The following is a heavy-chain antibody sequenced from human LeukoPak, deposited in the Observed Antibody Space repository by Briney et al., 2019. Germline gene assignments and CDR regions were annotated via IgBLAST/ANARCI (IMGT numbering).Heavy chain of an antibody. V-gene: IGHV4-61*02. Sequence: PSETLSLTCTVSGGSISSGSYYWSWIRQPAGKGLECIGRIYTSGSTNYNPSLKSRLTISVDKSKNQFSLKLSSVTAADTAMYYCATFSTVVASPYDAFDIWGQGTMVTVSS. CDR1: GGSISSGSYY. CDR3: ATFSTVVASPYDAFDI. CDR2: IYTSGST. D-gene: IGHD2/OR15-2a*01. J-gene: IGHJ3*02.